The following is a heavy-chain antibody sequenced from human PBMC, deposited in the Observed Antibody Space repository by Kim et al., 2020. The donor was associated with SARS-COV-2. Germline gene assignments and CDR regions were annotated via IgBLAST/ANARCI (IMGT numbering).Heavy chain of an antibody. CDR1: GGSISSGGYY. Sequence: SETLSLTCTVSGGSISSGGYYWSWIRQHPGKGLEWIGYIYYSGSTYYNPSLKSRVTISVDTSKNQFSLKLSSVTAADTAVYYCARVTYYYGSGTDWGQGTLVTLSS. J-gene: IGHJ4*02. V-gene: IGHV4-31*03. CDR2: IYYSGST. D-gene: IGHD3-10*01. CDR3: ARVTYYYGSGTD.